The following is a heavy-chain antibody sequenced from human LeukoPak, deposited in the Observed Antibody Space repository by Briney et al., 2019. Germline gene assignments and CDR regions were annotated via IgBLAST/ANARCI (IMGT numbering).Heavy chain of an antibody. D-gene: IGHD3-22*01. CDR1: GGSISSSSYY. J-gene: IGHJ4*02. CDR2: IYYSGST. V-gene: IGHV4-39*07. Sequence: SETLSLTCTVSGGSISSSSYYWSWIRQPPGKGLEWIGSIYYSGSTYYNPSLKSRVTISVDTSKNQFSLKLSSVTAADTAVYYCARDRHYYDSSGLAWGQGTLVTVSS. CDR3: ARDRHYYDSSGLA.